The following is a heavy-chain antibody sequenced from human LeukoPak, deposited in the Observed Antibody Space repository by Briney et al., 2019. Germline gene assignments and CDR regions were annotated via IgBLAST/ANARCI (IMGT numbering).Heavy chain of an antibody. D-gene: IGHD3-22*01. CDR2: INHSGST. J-gene: IGHJ4*02. Sequence: SETLSLTCAVYGGSFSGYYWSWVRQPPGKGLEWLGEINHSGSTNYNPSLKSRVTISVDTSKNQFSLKLSSVTAADTAVYYCARGGVSRVITMIVVPKAGYFDYWGQGTLVTVSS. CDR3: ARGGVSRVITMIVVPKAGYFDY. CDR1: GGSFSGYY. V-gene: IGHV4-34*01.